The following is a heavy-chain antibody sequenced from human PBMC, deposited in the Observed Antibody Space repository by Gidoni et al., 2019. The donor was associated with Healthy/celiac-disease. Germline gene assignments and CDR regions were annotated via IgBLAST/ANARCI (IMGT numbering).Heavy chain of an antibody. CDR3: ARHREAVAGGD. Sequence: QVPLQAPGPGLVKPSETLSLTCTGSGGSISSYYWSWLRQPPGKGLEWIGYIYYSGSTNYNPSLKSRVTMSVDTSKNQFSLKLSTVTAADTAVYYCARHREAVAGGDWGQGTLVTVSS. CDR1: GGSISSYY. CDR2: IYYSGST. D-gene: IGHD6-19*01. V-gene: IGHV4-59*08. J-gene: IGHJ4*02.